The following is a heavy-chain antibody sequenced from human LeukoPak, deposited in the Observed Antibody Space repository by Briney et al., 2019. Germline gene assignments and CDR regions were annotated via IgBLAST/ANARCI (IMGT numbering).Heavy chain of an antibody. CDR1: GFTFSSYS. D-gene: IGHD6-13*01. CDR2: ISSSSSYI. CDR3: ARVWSPPYTSRWPYYFDY. V-gene: IGHV3-21*01. Sequence: PGGSLRLSCAASGFTFSSYSMNWVRQAPGKGLEWVSAISSSSSYIYYADSVKGRFTISRDNAKNSLYLEMNSLRAEDSAVYYCARVWSPPYTSRWPYYFDYWGQGTLVTVSS. J-gene: IGHJ4*02.